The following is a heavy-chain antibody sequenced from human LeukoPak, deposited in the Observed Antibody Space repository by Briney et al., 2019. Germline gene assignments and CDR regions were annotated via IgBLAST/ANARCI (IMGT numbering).Heavy chain of an antibody. CDR1: GGTFSSYA. J-gene: IGHJ3*02. Sequence: ASVKVSCKASGGTFSSYAISWARQAPGQGLEWMGRIIPIFGTANYAQKFQGRVTITTDESTSTAYMELSSLRSEDTAVYYRARAVAARPSDAFDIWGQGTMVTVSS. D-gene: IGHD6-6*01. V-gene: IGHV1-69*05. CDR2: IIPIFGTA. CDR3: ARAVAARPSDAFDI.